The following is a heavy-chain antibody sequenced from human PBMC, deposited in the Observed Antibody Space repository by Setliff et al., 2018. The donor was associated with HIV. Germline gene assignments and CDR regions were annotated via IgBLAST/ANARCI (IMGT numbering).Heavy chain of an antibody. CDR3: ARGEQQLVLVGSYDY. CDR2: IIPIFGTA. Sequence: WASVKVSCKASGGTFSSYAISWVRQAPGQGLEWMGGIIPIFGTANYAQKFQGRVTITTDESTSTAYMELSSLRSEDTAVYYCARGEQQLVLVGSYDYWGQGTLVTVSS. CDR1: GGTFSSYA. V-gene: IGHV1-69*05. D-gene: IGHD6-13*01. J-gene: IGHJ4*02.